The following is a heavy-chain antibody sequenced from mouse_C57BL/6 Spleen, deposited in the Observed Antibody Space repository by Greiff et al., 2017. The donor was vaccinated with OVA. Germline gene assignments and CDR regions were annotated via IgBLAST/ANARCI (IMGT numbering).Heavy chain of an antibody. J-gene: IGHJ4*01. CDR2: IYPGSGST. D-gene: IGHD2-4*01. Sequence: QVQLQQPGAELVKPGASVKMSCKASGYTFTSYWITWVKQRPGQGLEWIGDIYPGSGSTNYNEKFKSKATLTVDTSSSTAYMQLSSLTSEDSAVYYCARGLGLYYDYDDYAMDYWGQGTSVTVSS. V-gene: IGHV1-55*01. CDR1: GYTFTSYW. CDR3: ARGLGLYYDYDDYAMDY.